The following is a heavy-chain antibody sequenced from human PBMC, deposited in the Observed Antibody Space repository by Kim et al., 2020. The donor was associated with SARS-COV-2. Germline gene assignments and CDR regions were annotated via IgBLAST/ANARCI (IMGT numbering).Heavy chain of an antibody. CDR2: ISHDGTSS. J-gene: IGHJ6*02. CDR1: GFTFTCCA. Sequence: GGSLRLSCAASGFTFTCCAMTWVRQAPGRGPEWVSSISHDGTSSHYAGSVKGRFLISRDDSKNTLYLRLNNLRAEDTALYYCAKDLWNYSAMDVWGQGTTVPVSS. CDR3: AKDLWNYSAMDV. D-gene: IGHD2-21*01. V-gene: IGHV3-23*01.